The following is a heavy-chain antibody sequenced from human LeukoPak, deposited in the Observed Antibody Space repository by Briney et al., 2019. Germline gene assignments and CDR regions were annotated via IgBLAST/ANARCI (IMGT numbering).Heavy chain of an antibody. V-gene: IGHV4-34*01. CDR1: GGSFSGYY. CDR2: INHSGST. J-gene: IGHJ6*02. Sequence: KASETLSLTCAVYGGSFSGYYWSWIRQPPGRGLEWIGEINHSGSTNYNPSLKSRVTIAVDTSKNQFSLKLSSVTAADTAIYYCARDGYSGMDVWGRGSTVTVSS. CDR3: ARDGYSGMDV.